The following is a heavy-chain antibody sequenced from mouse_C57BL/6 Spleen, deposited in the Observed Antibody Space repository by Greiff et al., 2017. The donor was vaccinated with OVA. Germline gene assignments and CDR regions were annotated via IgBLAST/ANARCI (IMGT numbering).Heavy chain of an antibody. Sequence: VQLKESGPELVKPGASVKIPCKASGYTFTDYNMDWVKQSHGKSLEWIGDINPNNGGTIYNQKFKGKATLTVDKSSSTAYMELRSLTSEDTAVYYCARGDYDEHFDVWGTGTTVTVSS. CDR2: INPNNGGT. D-gene: IGHD2-4*01. V-gene: IGHV1-18*01. CDR1: GYTFTDYN. J-gene: IGHJ1*03. CDR3: ARGDYDEHFDV.